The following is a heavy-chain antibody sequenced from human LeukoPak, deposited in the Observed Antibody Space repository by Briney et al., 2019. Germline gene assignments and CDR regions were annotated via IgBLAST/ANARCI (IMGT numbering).Heavy chain of an antibody. CDR2: ISSDGKKK. CDR3: ARDLTPVVRGVIKIHYYYGMDV. J-gene: IGHJ6*02. D-gene: IGHD3-10*01. V-gene: IGHV3-30*03. Sequence: GGSLRLPCSASGFIFDSYAMHWVRPAPGTGLEWVAIISSDGKKKNHIESLKGRFSISRDDSKNTVYLQMTSLRPEDTAVYYCARDLTPVVRGVIKIHYYYGMDVWGQGTTVIVSS. CDR1: GFIFDSYA.